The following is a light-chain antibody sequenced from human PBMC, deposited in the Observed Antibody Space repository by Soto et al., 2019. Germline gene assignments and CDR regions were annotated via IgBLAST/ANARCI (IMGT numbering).Light chain of an antibody. J-gene: IGLJ1*01. Sequence: QSVLTHPASMSGSPGQPITISCTGTSSDVGGYNYVSWYQQHPGKAPKLMIYDVSNRPSGVSNRFSGSKSGNTASLTISGLQADDEADYYCSSYTSSSTLYVFGTGTKVTVL. CDR1: SSDVGGYNY. CDR2: DVS. V-gene: IGLV2-14*01. CDR3: SSYTSSSTLYV.